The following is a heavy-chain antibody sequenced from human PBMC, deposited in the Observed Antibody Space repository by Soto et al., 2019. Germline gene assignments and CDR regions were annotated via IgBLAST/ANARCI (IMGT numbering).Heavy chain of an antibody. J-gene: IGHJ3*02. CDR3: AIILDYDILAADAFDI. V-gene: IGHV1-46*03. CDR2: INPSGGST. D-gene: IGHD3-9*01. Sequence: ASVKVSCKASGYTFTSYYMHWVRQAPGQGLEWMGIINPSGGSTSYAQKFQGRVTMTRDTSTSTVYMELSSLRSEDTAVYYFAIILDYDILAADAFDIWGQGTMGTVS. CDR1: GYTFTSYY.